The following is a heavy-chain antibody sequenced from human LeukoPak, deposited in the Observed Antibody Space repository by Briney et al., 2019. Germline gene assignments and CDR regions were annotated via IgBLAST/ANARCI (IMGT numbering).Heavy chain of an antibody. Sequence: GGSLRLSCAASGFTFSSYAMSWVRQAPGKGLEWISTIGDSGGSTYYAGSVKGRFTISRDNSKNTLDLQMNSLRVEDTALYYCAKRAGNGGVFGDWGPGTLVTVSS. CDR1: GFTFSSYA. J-gene: IGHJ4*02. CDR3: AKRAGNGGVFGD. D-gene: IGHD2-8*02. CDR2: IGDSGGST. V-gene: IGHV3-23*01.